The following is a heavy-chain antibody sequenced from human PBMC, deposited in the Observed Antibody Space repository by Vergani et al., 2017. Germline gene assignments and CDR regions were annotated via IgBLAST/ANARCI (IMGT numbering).Heavy chain of an antibody. Sequence: EVQLVESGGGLVKPGGSLRLSCAASGFTFSSYSMNWVRQAPGKGLEWVSSISSSSSYIYYADSGKGRFTISRDNAKNSLYLQMNSLRAEDTAVYYCARDALLTGYYYYMDVWGKGTTVTVSS. V-gene: IGHV3-21*01. CDR3: ARDALLTGYYYYMDV. CDR2: ISSSSSYI. D-gene: IGHD2-15*01. J-gene: IGHJ6*03. CDR1: GFTFSSYS.